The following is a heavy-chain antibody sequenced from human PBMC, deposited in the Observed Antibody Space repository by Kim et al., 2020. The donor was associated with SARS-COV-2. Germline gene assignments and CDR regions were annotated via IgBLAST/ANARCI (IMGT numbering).Heavy chain of an antibody. CDR3: ARARVLLWFGEPYGAFDY. D-gene: IGHD3-10*01. Sequence: KRRVTISVDTSKTQFSLKLSSVTAADTAVYYCARARVLLWFGEPYGAFDYWGQGTLVTVSS. V-gene: IGHV4-34*01. J-gene: IGHJ4*02.